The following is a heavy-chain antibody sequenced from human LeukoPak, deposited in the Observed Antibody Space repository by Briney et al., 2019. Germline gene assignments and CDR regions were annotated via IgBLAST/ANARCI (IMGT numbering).Heavy chain of an antibody. Sequence: SVKVSCKASGGTFSSYAISWVRQAPGQGLEWMGGVIPIFGTANYAQKFQGRVTITADKSTSTAYMELSSLRSEDTAVYYCARDGAISVGFDPWGQGTLVTVSS. CDR3: ARDGAISVGFDP. V-gene: IGHV1-69*06. CDR2: VIPIFGTA. J-gene: IGHJ5*02. D-gene: IGHD2-2*01. CDR1: GGTFSSYA.